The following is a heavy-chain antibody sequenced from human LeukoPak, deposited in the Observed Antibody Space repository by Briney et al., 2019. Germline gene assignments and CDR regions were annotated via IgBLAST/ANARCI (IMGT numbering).Heavy chain of an antibody. CDR2: ISGSGSNT. CDR1: GFTFSSYT. CDR3: AKVLRGIGYDPKYYFDY. V-gene: IGHV3-23*01. D-gene: IGHD3-22*01. J-gene: IGHJ4*02. Sequence: GGSLRLSCAASGFTFSSYTMNWFRQAPGKGLEWVSAISGSGSNTYYAGSVKGRFTISRDNSKNTLYLQMNSLRAEDTAVYYCAKVLRGIGYDPKYYFDYWGQGTLVTVSS.